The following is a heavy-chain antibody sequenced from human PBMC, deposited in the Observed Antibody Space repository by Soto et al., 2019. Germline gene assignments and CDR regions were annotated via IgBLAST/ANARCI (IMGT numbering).Heavy chain of an antibody. Sequence: QVQLVQSGAEVKRPGASVKVSCKASGYTFTNYYMHWVRQAPGQGLEWMGVIHYSGATPTYAQKFQGRVTMARDTSTSTVYGELSSLTSEDTAVYYCARGGPDFATIGSFDYWGQGTLVTVSS. J-gene: IGHJ4*02. D-gene: IGHD3-16*01. CDR2: IHYSGATP. CDR3: ARGGPDFATIGSFDY. V-gene: IGHV1-46*01. CDR1: GYTFTNYY.